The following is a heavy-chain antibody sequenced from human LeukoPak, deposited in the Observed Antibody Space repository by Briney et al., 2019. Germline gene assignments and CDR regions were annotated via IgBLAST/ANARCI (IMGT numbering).Heavy chain of an antibody. D-gene: IGHD3-3*01. Sequence: PGGSLRLSCAASGFTFSHYTLSWVRQAPGKGLEWVSLISGSGATTYYAESVKGRFTISGDNSKNTLYLQMTSLGAEDTAVYYCAKDHIWSGIAIYGVTEDWGQGTLVTVSS. J-gene: IGHJ4*02. CDR1: GFTFSHYT. V-gene: IGHV3-23*01. CDR2: ISGSGATT. CDR3: AKDHIWSGIAIYGVTED.